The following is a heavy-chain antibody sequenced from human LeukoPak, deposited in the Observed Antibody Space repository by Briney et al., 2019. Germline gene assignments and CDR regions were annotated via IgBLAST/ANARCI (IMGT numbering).Heavy chain of an antibody. CDR1: GRSVRSSHW. CDR3: ATDYFKYNDGSGPFEY. V-gene: IGHV4-4*02. J-gene: IGHJ4*02. Sequence: PSETLSLTCAVSGRSVRSSHWWSWVRQSPDKGLEWIGEIDHSGKTNYNASLKSRVTVSVDKSKNTFSLKMTSVTAADAAIYYCATDYFKYNDGSGPFEYWGQGTLVTVST. CDR2: IDHSGKT. D-gene: IGHD3-22*01.